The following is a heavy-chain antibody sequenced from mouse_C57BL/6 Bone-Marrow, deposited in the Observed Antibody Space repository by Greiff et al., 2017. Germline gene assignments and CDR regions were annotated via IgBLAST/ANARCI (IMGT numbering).Heavy chain of an antibody. CDR1: GYTFTDYY. D-gene: IGHD1-1*01. Sequence: VQLQQSGPVLVKPGASVKMSCKASGYTFTDYYMNWVKQSHGKSLEWIGDINPYNGGTSYNQKFKGKATLTVDKSSSTAYMELNSLTSEDSAVYYCAMVLLLLRWYFDVWGTGTTVTVSS. J-gene: IGHJ1*03. CDR3: AMVLLLLRWYFDV. CDR2: INPYNGGT. V-gene: IGHV1-19*01.